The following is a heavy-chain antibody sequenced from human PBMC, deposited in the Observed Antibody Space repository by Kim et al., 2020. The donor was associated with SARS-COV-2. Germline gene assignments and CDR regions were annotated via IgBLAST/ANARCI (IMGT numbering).Heavy chain of an antibody. CDR1: GFTFSSYG. J-gene: IGHJ4*02. CDR3: ATAYCSSTSCYAGVDY. V-gene: IGHV3-33*01. CDR2: IWYDGSNK. D-gene: IGHD2-2*01. Sequence: GGSLRLSCAASGFTFSSYGMHWVRQAPGKGLEWVAVIWYDGSNKNYADSVKGRFTISRDNSKNTLYLQMNSLRAEDTAVYYCATAYCSSTSCYAGVDYWGQGTLVTVSS.